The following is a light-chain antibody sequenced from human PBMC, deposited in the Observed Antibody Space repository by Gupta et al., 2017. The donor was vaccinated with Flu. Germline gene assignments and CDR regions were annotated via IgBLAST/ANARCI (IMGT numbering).Light chain of an antibody. V-gene: IGLV1-40*01. Sequence: TISGTGGSSNSGAGDGVHWYQQVPGRAPKLLISANDNRPSGVPDRFSGAKSGTSASLAITGRQAEDEGDYYCQYYDHSLSGWGVFGGGTKLTVL. CDR3: QYYDHSLSGWGV. CDR1: SSNSGAGDG. CDR2: AND. J-gene: IGLJ3*02.